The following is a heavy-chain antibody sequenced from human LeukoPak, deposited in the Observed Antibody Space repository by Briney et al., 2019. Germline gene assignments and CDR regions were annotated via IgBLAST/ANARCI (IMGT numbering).Heavy chain of an antibody. J-gene: IGHJ4*02. Sequence: ASVKVSCKASGYTFTGYHIHWVRQAPGQGLEWMGRINPNSGVTNYAQKFQGRVTMTRDTSISTAYMELSRLTSDDTAVYYCASRDGPQGAFDYWGQGTLVTVSS. CDR2: INPNSGVT. CDR3: ASRDGPQGAFDY. CDR1: GYTFTGYH. D-gene: IGHD5-24*01. V-gene: IGHV1-2*02.